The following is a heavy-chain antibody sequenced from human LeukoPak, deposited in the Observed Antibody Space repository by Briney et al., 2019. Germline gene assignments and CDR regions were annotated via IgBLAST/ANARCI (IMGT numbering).Heavy chain of an antibody. J-gene: IGHJ6*02. CDR1: GGSISSSNW. CDR3: ARSRRGSSWSYYYYGMDV. D-gene: IGHD6-13*01. Sequence: SETLSLTCAVSGGSISSSNWWSWVRQPPGKGLEWIGEIYHSGSTNYNPSLKSRVTISVDKSKNQFSLELSSVTAADTAVYYCARSRRGSSWSYYYYGMDVWGQGTTVTVSS. V-gene: IGHV4-4*02. CDR2: IYHSGST.